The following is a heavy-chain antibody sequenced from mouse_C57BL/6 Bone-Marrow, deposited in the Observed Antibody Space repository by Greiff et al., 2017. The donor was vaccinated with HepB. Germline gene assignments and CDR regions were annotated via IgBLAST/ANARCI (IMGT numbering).Heavy chain of an antibody. CDR2: ISYDGSN. V-gene: IGHV3-6*01. J-gene: IGHJ4*01. D-gene: IGHD1-1*01. Sequence: DVQLQESGPGLVKPSQSLSLTCSVTGYSITSGYYWNWIRQFPGNKLEWMGYISYDGSNNYNPSLKNRISITRDTSKNQFFLKLNSVTTEDTATYYCARGGTTEYAMDYWGQGTSVTVSS. CDR1: GYSITSGYY. CDR3: ARGGTTEYAMDY.